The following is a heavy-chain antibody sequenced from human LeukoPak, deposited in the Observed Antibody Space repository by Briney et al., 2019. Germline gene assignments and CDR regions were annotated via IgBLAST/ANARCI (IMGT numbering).Heavy chain of an antibody. Sequence: PSGTLSLPCAVSGGSFSGFYWSRIRQPPGKGLEWIGEINHSGSTNYNPSLKSRVTISVDTSKNQFSLKLSSVTAADTAVYYCARGRLTSCYDYWGQGTLVTVSS. CDR2: INHSGST. V-gene: IGHV4-34*01. D-gene: IGHD2-2*01. CDR3: ARGRLTSCYDY. CDR1: GGSFSGFY. J-gene: IGHJ4*02.